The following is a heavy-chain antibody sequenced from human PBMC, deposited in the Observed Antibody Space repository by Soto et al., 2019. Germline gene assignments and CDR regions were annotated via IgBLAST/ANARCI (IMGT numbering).Heavy chain of an antibody. CDR3: AVYYYGSGSSLEPYYYYYGMDV. CDR1: GFTFSSYG. CDR2: IWYDGSNK. Sequence: QVQLVESGGGVVQPGRSLRLSCAASGFTFSSYGMHWVRQAPGKGLEWVAVIWYDGSNKYYADSVKGRFTISRDNSKNTLYLRMNSLRAEDTAVYYCAVYYYGSGSSLEPYYYYYGMDVWGQGTTVTVSS. D-gene: IGHD3-10*01. J-gene: IGHJ6*02. V-gene: IGHV3-33*01.